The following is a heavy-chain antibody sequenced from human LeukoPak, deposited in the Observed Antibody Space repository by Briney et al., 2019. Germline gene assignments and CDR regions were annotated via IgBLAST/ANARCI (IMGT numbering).Heavy chain of an antibody. D-gene: IGHD3-10*01. CDR3: ARENGDYFDY. V-gene: IGHV5-10-1*01. CDR1: GYSFTSYW. CDR2: IDPSDSYT. J-gene: IGHJ4*02. Sequence: AGESLKISCKGSGYSFTSYWISWVRQMPGKGLEWMGRIDPSDSYTNYSPSFQGHVTISADKSITTAYLQWSSLKASDTAMYYWARENGDYFDYWGQGTLVTVSS.